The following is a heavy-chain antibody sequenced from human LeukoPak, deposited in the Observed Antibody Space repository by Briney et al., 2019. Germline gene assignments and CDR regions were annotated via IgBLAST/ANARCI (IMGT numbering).Heavy chain of an antibody. CDR1: GFTFSNYA. Sequence: PGGSLRLSCAASGFTFSNYAMSWVRQAPGEGLEWVSTVAGSDGTTYYADSVKGRFTISRGNSKNTLYLQMSSLRVEDTAVYYCAKFGFWIRGDYDFNYWGQGTLVTVSS. J-gene: IGHJ4*02. CDR3: AKFGFWIRGDYDFNY. V-gene: IGHV3-23*01. CDR2: VAGSDGTT. D-gene: IGHD4-17*01.